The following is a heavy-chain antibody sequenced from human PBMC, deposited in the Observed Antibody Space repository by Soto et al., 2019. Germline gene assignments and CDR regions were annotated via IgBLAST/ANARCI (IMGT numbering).Heavy chain of an antibody. CDR2: IYYSGST. CDR3: AKHTPAISISDH. D-gene: IGHD2-15*01. V-gene: IGHV4-39*01. CDR1: GGSIISSSYY. Sequence: QLQLQESGPGLVKPSETLSLTCTVSGGSIISSSYYWGWIRQPPGKGLEWIGSIYYSGSTYYNPSRKSRVTISVDTSKNQLSLKLSSVNAADTDVYYCAKHTPAISISDHWGQGTLVTVSS. J-gene: IGHJ4*02.